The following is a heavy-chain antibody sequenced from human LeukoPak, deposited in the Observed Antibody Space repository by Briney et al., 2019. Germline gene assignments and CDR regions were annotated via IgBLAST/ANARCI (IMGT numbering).Heavy chain of an antibody. J-gene: IGHJ4*02. V-gene: IGHV3-23*01. CDR2: ISGSGGST. D-gene: IGHD2-2*01. CDR1: GFTFRSYA. Sequence: PGGSLRLSCAASGFTFRSYAMNWVRQAPGKGLEWVSAISGSGGSTYYADSVKGRFTISRDNSKNTLYLQMNSLRAEDTAVYYCAKSVYPGHFGYWGQGTLVTVSS. CDR3: AKSVYPGHFGY.